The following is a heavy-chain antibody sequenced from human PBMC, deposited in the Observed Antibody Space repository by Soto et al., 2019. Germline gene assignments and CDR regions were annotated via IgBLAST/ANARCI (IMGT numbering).Heavy chain of an antibody. CDR3: ARGGSGSYYNGGVNLFDP. V-gene: IGHV4-4*02. CDR2: IYHSGST. Sequence: SETLSLTCAVSGGSISSSNWWSWVRQPPGKGLEWIGEIYHSGSTNYNPSLKSRVTISVDKSKNQFSLKLSSVTAADTAVYYCARGGSGSYYNGGVNLFDPWGQGTLVTVSS. J-gene: IGHJ5*02. D-gene: IGHD3-10*01. CDR1: GGSISSSNW.